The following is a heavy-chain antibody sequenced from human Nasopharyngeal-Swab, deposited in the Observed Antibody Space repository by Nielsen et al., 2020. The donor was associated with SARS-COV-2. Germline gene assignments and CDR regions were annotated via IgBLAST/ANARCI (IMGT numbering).Heavy chain of an antibody. J-gene: IGHJ6*02. CDR1: GFSLSTSGMC. CDR2: IDWDDDK. D-gene: IGHD4-17*01. Sequence: SGPTLVKPTQTLTLTCTFSGFSLSTSGMCVSWIRQPPGKALEWLARIDWDDDKYYSTSLKTRLTISKDTSKNQVVLTMTNMDPVDTATYYCARAYYYGDRYPYYYYGMDVWGQGTTVTVSS. V-gene: IGHV2-70*11. CDR3: ARAYYYGDRYPYYYYGMDV.